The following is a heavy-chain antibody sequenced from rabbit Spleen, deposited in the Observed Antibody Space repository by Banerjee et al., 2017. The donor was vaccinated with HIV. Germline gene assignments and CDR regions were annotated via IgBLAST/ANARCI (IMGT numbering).Heavy chain of an antibody. CDR2: IAGSSSGFT. J-gene: IGHJ6*01. CDR1: EFSFSDRDV. V-gene: IGHV1S45*01. D-gene: IGHD8-1*01. Sequence: QAQLVESGGGLVKPEGSLTVTCKASEFSFSDRDVMCWVRQAPGKGLEWISCIAGSSSGFTYSATWAKGRFTCSKTSSTTVTLQMTSLTVADTATYFCARDSGSSFSSYGMDLWGPGTLVTVS. CDR3: ARDSGSSFSSYGMDL.